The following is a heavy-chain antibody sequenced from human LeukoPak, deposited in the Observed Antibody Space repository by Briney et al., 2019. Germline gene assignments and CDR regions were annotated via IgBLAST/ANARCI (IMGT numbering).Heavy chain of an antibody. CDR2: IKQDGSEK. D-gene: IGHD6-19*01. V-gene: IGHV3-7*01. Sequence: GGSLRLSCTVSGFTVSSNSMSWVRQAPGKGLEWVANIKQDGSEKYYVDSVKGRFTISRDNAKNSLYLQMNSLRAEDTAVYYCASPNSSGFLWGQGTLVTVSS. J-gene: IGHJ4*02. CDR3: ASPNSSGFL. CDR1: GFTVSSNS.